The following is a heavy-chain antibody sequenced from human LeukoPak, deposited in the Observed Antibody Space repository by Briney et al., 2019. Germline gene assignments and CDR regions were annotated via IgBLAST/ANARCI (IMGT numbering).Heavy chain of an antibody. CDR3: AKPIVGATKGRFFDY. Sequence: GGSLRLSCAASGFTFSSYAMSWVRQAPGKGLGWVSAISGSGGSTYYADSVKGRFTIARDNSKNTLYLQMNSLRAEDTAVYYCAKPIVGATKGRFFDYWGQGTLVTVSS. J-gene: IGHJ4*02. CDR1: GFTFSSYA. V-gene: IGHV3-23*01. D-gene: IGHD1-26*01. CDR2: ISGSGGST.